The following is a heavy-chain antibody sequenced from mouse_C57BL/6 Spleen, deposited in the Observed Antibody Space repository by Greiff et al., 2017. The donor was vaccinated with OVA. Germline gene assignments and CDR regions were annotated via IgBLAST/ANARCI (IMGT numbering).Heavy chain of an antibody. Sequence: VQLQQSGPELVKPGASVKLPCKASGYTFTSYNMDWVKQSHGKSLEWIGDINPNNGGTIYNQKFKGKATLTVDKSSSTAYMELRSLTSEDTAVYYCARFGTEWYFDVWGTGTTVTVSS. J-gene: IGHJ1*03. D-gene: IGHD4-1*01. CDR3: ARFGTEWYFDV. CDR1: GYTFTSYN. CDR2: INPNNGGT. V-gene: IGHV1-18*01.